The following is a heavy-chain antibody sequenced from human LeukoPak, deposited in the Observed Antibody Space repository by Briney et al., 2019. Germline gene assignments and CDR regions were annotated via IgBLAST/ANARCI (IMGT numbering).Heavy chain of an antibody. CDR3: ARRSVRPNSPFDY. CDR1: GGSISSSSYY. D-gene: IGHD3-10*01. J-gene: IGHJ4*02. CDR2: IYYSGST. Sequence: PSETLSLTCTVSGGSISSSSYYWGWIRQPPGKGLEWIGSIYYSGSTYYNPSLKSRVTIPVDTSKNQFSLKLSSVTAADTAVYYCARRSVRPNSPFDYWGQGALVTVSS. V-gene: IGHV4-39*01.